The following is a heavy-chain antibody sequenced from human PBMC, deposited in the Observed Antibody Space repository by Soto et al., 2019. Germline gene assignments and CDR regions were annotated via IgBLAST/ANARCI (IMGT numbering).Heavy chain of an antibody. CDR2: IKSKTHGGTT. V-gene: IGHV3-15*01. D-gene: IGHD3-3*01. CDR3: STDFRFLEWSSYYYGMDV. Sequence: CSASGITFTNAWMSWVRQVPGKGLEWVGRIKSKTHGGTTDYAAPVKGRFTISRDDSKNTLYLQMNSLKTEDTAVYYCSTDFRFLEWSSYYYGMDVWGPGTTVTVSS. J-gene: IGHJ6*02. CDR1: GITFTNAW.